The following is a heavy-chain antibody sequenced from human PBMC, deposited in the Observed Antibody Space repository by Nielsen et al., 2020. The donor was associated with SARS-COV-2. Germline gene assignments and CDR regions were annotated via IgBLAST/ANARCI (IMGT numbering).Heavy chain of an antibody. D-gene: IGHD1-1*01. CDR3: ARLEVDGGGY. Sequence: GESLKISCAASGFTFSSYAMSWVRQAPGKGLEWVSAISGSGGSTYYADSVKGRFTISRDNSKNTLYLQMNSLRAEDTAVYYCARLEVDGGGYWGQGTLVTVSS. CDR2: ISGSGGST. V-gene: IGHV3-23*01. CDR1: GFTFSSYA. J-gene: IGHJ4*02.